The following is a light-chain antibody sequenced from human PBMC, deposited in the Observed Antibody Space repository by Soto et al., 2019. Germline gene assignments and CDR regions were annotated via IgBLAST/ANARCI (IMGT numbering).Light chain of an antibody. CDR2: RTS. Sequence: EVALTQSPGILSLSPGERATLSCRASESVSSSFLTWYQQKPGQAPRLLIYRTSNRVTGIPDRFSGSGSGTDFTLTISRLEPEDFAVYFCQHYGNSLWTFGQGTKVEIK. J-gene: IGKJ1*01. V-gene: IGKV3-20*01. CDR1: ESVSSSF. CDR3: QHYGNSLWT.